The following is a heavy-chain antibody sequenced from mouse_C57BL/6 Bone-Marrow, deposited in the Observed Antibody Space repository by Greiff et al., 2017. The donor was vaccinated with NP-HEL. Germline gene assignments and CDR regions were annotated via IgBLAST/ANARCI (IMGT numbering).Heavy chain of an antibody. CDR1: GYAFSSSW. V-gene: IGHV1-82*01. CDR2: IYPGDGDT. J-gene: IGHJ2*01. D-gene: IGHD1-1*01. Sequence: VQLQQSGPELVKPGASVKISCKASGYAFSSSWMNWVKQRPGKGLEWIGRIYPGDGDTNYNGTFKGKATLTADKSSSTAYMQLSSLTSEDSAVYFCAGTVVVDYWGQGTTLTVSS. CDR3: AGTVVVDY.